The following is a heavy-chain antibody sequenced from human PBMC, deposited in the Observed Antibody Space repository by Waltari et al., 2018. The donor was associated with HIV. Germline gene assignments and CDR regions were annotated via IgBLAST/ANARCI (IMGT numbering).Heavy chain of an antibody. J-gene: IGHJ6*02. CDR1: GGSISSSSYY. CDR3: ARQEVVAASYYYYGMDV. Sequence: QLQLQESGPGLVKPSETLSLTCTVSGGSISSSSYYWGWIRQPPGKGPEWLGSIYYSGSNHYNPPLKSRVTIAGDTSKTQVALKLSSVTAADTAVYYCARQEVVAASYYYYGMDVWGQGTTVTVSS. V-gene: IGHV4-39*01. D-gene: IGHD2-15*01. CDR2: IYYSGSN.